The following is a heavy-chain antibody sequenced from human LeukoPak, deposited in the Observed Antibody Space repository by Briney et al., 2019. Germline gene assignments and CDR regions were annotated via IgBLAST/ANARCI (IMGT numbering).Heavy chain of an antibody. D-gene: IGHD5-18*01. Sequence: GGSLRLSCAASGFTFDDYAMHWVRQAPGKGLEWVSGISWNTGSIGYADSVKGRFTISRDNAKNSLYLQMNSLRADDTALYYCAKAAGGGYSYGDDAFDIWGQGTMVTVSS. CDR3: AKAAGGGYSYGDDAFDI. CDR1: GFTFDDYA. CDR2: ISWNTGSI. V-gene: IGHV3-9*01. J-gene: IGHJ3*02.